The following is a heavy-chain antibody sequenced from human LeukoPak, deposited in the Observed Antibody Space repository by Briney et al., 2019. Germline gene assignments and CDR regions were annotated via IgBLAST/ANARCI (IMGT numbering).Heavy chain of an antibody. Sequence: SETLSLTCAVDGGSFSGYYWSWIRQPPGKGLEWIGEINHSGSTNYNPSLKSRVTISVDRSKNQFSLKLSSVTAADTAVYYCARDGVIGGAFDIWGQGTMVTVSS. D-gene: IGHD3-22*01. CDR2: INHSGST. J-gene: IGHJ3*02. CDR3: ARDGVIGGAFDI. V-gene: IGHV4-34*01. CDR1: GGSFSGYY.